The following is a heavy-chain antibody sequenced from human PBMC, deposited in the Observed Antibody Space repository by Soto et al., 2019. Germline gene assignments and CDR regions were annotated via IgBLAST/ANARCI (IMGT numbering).Heavy chain of an antibody. CDR1: GYSFTSYW. J-gene: IGHJ4*02. CDR3: ARRPSMVTRLAGVGVYYFDY. Sequence: EVQLVQSGAEVKKPGESLRISCKGSGYSFTSYWISWVRQMPGKGLEWMGRIDPSDSYTNYSPSFQGHVTISADKSISTAYLQWSSLKASDTAMYYCARRPSMVTRLAGVGVYYFDYWGQGTLVTVSS. V-gene: IGHV5-10-1*03. D-gene: IGHD5-18*01. CDR2: IDPSDSYT.